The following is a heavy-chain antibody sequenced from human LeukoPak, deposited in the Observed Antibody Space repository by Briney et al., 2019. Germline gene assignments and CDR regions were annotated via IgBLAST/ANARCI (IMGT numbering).Heavy chain of an antibody. CDR2: INHSGST. D-gene: IGHD6-19*01. Sequence: SETLSLTCTVSGGSISSSSYYWGWIRQPPGKGLEWIGEINHSGSTNYNPSLKSRVTISVDTSKNQFSLKLSSVTAADTAVYYCARESSGWYRGRNFDYWGQGTLVTVSS. CDR3: ARESSGWYRGRNFDY. J-gene: IGHJ4*02. CDR1: GGSISSSSYY. V-gene: IGHV4-39*07.